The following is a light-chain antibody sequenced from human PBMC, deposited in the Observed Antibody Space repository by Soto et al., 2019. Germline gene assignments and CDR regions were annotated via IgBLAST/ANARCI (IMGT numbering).Light chain of an antibody. CDR3: MHSIDWPTWT. CDR1: RSLVFSDGNTY. Sequence: DAVLTQSPLSLSVTLGQPASISCRSSRSLVFSDGNTYLHWFQQRPGQSPRRLIENISKRDSGVPDRFSGNGSGTDFTLEISRVEAEDVGMYYCMHSIDWPTWTFGQGTKVEIK. J-gene: IGKJ1*01. V-gene: IGKV2-30*01. CDR2: NIS.